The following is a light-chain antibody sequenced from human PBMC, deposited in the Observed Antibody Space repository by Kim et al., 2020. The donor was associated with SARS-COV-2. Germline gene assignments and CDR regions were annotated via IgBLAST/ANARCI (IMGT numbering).Light chain of an antibody. V-gene: IGLV2-23*02. Sequence: GVTITIASTGNSSDVGSYTRVSWYQQHPGKAPRLMIYEVSKRPSGVSNRFSGSKSGNTASLTISGIQAEDEADYYCCSYAADSTYVFGTGTKVTVL. J-gene: IGLJ1*01. CDR2: EVS. CDR3: CSYAADSTYV. CDR1: SSDVGSYTR.